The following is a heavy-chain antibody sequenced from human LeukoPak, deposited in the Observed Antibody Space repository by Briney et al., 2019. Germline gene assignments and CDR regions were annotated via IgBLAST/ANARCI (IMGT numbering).Heavy chain of an antibody. J-gene: IGHJ4*02. CDR1: GFSFISYG. CDR3: AKRPSDYGDYVSHFDY. Sequence: GGSLRLSCAASGFSFISYGMHWVRQAPGKGLEWVGVISDDGRRKDYADSVKGRFTISRDNSKDALYLQMNSLRAEDTAVYYCAKRPSDYGDYVSHFDYWGQGTLVTVSS. CDR2: ISDDGRRK. D-gene: IGHD4-17*01. V-gene: IGHV3-30*18.